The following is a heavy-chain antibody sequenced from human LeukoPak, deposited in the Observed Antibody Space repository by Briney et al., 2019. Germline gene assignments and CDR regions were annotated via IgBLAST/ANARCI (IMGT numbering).Heavy chain of an antibody. J-gene: IGHJ4*02. CDR3: ARKYDYGDCRFDY. D-gene: IGHD4-17*01. Sequence: SETLSLTCTVSGGSISSYYWSWIRQPPGKGLEWIGYIYYSGSTYYNPSLKSRVTISVDTSKNQFSLKLSSVTAADTAVYYCARKYDYGDCRFDYWGQGTLVTVSS. CDR2: IYYSGST. V-gene: IGHV4-59*04. CDR1: GGSISSYY.